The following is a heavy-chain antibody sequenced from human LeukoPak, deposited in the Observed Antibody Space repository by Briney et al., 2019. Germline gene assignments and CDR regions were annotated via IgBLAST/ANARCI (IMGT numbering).Heavy chain of an antibody. V-gene: IGHV3-21*01. CDR1: GFTFSTYS. Sequence: GGSLRLSCAASGFTFSTYSMNWVRQAPGKGLEWVSFISSSGSYIYYADSVKGRFTISRDNAKNSLYLQMNSLRAEDTAVYYCARDLGQYYDTSDNWFDPWGQGTLVTVSS. D-gene: IGHD3-22*01. CDR3: ARDLGQYYDTSDNWFDP. CDR2: ISSSGSYI. J-gene: IGHJ5*02.